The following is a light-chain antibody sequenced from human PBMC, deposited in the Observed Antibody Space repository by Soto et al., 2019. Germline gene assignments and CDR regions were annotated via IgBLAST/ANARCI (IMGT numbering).Light chain of an antibody. CDR3: CSYAGSSTEV. V-gene: IGLV2-23*02. J-gene: IGLJ3*02. CDR2: EVS. Sequence: QSALTQPASVSGSPGQSITISCTGTSSDVGSYNLVSWYQQHPGKAPKLMIYEVSKRPSGVSNRFSGSKSGNTASLTISGIQAEDEADYYCCSYAGSSTEVFGGGTKLTVL. CDR1: SSDVGSYNL.